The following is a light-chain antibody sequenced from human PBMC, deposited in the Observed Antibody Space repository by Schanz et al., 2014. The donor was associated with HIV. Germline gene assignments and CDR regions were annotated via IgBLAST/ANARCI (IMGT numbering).Light chain of an antibody. V-gene: IGLV2-8*01. CDR2: DVD. CDR3: SSHAGSAKFGI. J-gene: IGLJ2*01. CDR1: SSDVGGYNY. Sequence: QSALTQPPSASGSPGQSVTISCTGTSSDVGGYNYVSWYQQYPGKAPKLIIFDVDNRPSGVSWRFSASKSGNTASLTISGLQAEDEADYYCSSHAGSAKFGIFGGGTKLTVL.